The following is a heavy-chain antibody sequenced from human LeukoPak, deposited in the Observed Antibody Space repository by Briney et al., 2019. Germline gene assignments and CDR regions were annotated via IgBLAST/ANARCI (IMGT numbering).Heavy chain of an antibody. Sequence: ASVKVSCKASGYTFTGYYMHWVRQAPGQGLEWMGWINPNSGGTNYAQKFQGRVTMTRDTSISTAYMELSRLRSDGTAVYYCARIIVATPSPYGMDVWGQGTTVTVSS. CDR3: ARIIVATPSPYGMDV. CDR1: GYTFTGYY. J-gene: IGHJ6*02. D-gene: IGHD5-12*01. V-gene: IGHV1-2*02. CDR2: INPNSGGT.